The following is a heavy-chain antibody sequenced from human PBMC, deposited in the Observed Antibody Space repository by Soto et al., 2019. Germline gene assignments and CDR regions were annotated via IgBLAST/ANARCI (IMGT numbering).Heavy chain of an antibody. CDR2: INTNTGNP. D-gene: IGHD2-15*01. J-gene: IGHJ5*02. CDR3: ARDHHCSGGRCYFSFDP. CDR1: GYTFTNYA. Sequence: ASVKVSCKASGYTFTNYAMNWVRQAPGQGLEWMGWINTNTGNPTYAQGFTGRFVFSFDTSVSTDYLQIYSLKTEDTAVYYCARDHHCSGGRCYFSFDPWGQGTLVTVSS. V-gene: IGHV7-4-1*01.